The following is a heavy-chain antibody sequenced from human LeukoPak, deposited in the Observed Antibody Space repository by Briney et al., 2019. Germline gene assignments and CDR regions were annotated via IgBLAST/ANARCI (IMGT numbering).Heavy chain of an antibody. CDR2: IYSGGST. CDR3: ARERVFNWNYWFDY. V-gene: IGHV3-66*01. Sequence: PGGSLRLSCAASGFTFSNYGMHWVRQAPGKGLEWVSVIYSGGSTYSADSVKGRFTISRDNSKNTVYLQMNSLRAEDTAVYYCARERVFNWNYWFDYWGQGTLVTVSS. CDR1: GFTFSNYG. D-gene: IGHD1-7*01. J-gene: IGHJ4*02.